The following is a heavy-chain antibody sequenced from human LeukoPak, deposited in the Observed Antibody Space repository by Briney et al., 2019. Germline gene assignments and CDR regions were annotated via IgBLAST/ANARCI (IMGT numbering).Heavy chain of an antibody. V-gene: IGHV4-59*12. Sequence: PSETLSLTCTVSGGSIRRYYWSWIRKPPGKGLEWIGYIYDSGTTKYNISLQSRVTISLDTSKNQFTLKLTSVTAADTAVYYCARGLGVVTATLDHSGQGTLVTVSS. CDR3: ARGLGVVTATLDH. J-gene: IGHJ4*02. D-gene: IGHD2-21*02. CDR1: GGSIRRYY. CDR2: IYDSGTT.